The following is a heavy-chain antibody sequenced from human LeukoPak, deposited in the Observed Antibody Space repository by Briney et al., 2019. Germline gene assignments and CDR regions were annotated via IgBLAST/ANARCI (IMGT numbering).Heavy chain of an antibody. J-gene: IGHJ4*02. CDR1: GYTFTSYG. Sequence: ASVTVSCTASGYTFTSYGISWVRQAPGQGLEWMGWISAYNGNTNYAQKLQGRVTMTTDTSTSTAYMELRSLRSDDTAVYYCARRVQVGAIKNLDYWGQGTLVTVSS. V-gene: IGHV1-18*01. CDR3: ARRVQVGAIKNLDY. CDR2: ISAYNGNT. D-gene: IGHD1-26*01.